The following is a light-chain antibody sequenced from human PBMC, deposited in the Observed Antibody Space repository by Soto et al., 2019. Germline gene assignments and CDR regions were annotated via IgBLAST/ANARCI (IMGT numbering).Light chain of an antibody. CDR3: AAWDDSLSGPGV. CDR1: SSNIGNFY. Sequence: QSALTQPPSASGTPGQRVTISCSGSSSNIGNFYVYWYQQLPGTAPKLLIYKNNQRPLGVPDRFSGSKSGTSASLAISGLRSEDEAYYYCAAWDDSLSGPGVFGGGTQLTVL. CDR2: KNN. J-gene: IGLJ7*01. V-gene: IGLV1-47*01.